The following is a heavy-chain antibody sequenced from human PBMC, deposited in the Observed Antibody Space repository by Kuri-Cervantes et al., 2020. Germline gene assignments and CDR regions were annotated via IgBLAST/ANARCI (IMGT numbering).Heavy chain of an antibody. CDR3: ARGSTPLSYYFDSSGGFDY. D-gene: IGHD3-22*01. CDR1: GFTFSNHW. J-gene: IGHJ4*02. Sequence: GGSLRLSCVASGFTFSNHWMHWVRQAPGKGLEWVAFIRYDGSNKYYADSVKGRFTISRDNSKNTLYLQMNSLRVEDTAVYYCARGSTPLSYYFDSSGGFDYWGLGTLVTVSS. CDR2: IRYDGSNK. V-gene: IGHV3-30*02.